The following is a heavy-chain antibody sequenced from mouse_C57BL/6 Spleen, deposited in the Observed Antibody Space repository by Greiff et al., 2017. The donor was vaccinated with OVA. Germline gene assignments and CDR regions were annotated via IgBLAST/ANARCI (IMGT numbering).Heavy chain of an antibody. CDR1: GYTFTSYW. CDR2: IDPSDSYT. D-gene: IGHD2-10*01. Sequence: QVQLQQPGAELVKPGASVKLSCKASGYTFTSYWMQWVKQRPGQGLEWIGEIDPSDSYTNYNQKLKGKATLTVDTYSSTAYMQLSSLTSEDSAVDYCARTAYYGNPFAYWGQGTLVTVSA. CDR3: ARTAYYGNPFAY. J-gene: IGHJ3*01. V-gene: IGHV1-50*01.